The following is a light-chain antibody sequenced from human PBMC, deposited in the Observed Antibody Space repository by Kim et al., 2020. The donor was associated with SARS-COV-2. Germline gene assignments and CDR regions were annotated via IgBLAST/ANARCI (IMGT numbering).Light chain of an antibody. Sequence: EIVLTQSPGTLSLSPGERATLSCRASQSVTSNYLAWNLQKPGQAPRLLLYGASSRATGITDRFSGSGTGTDFTLTISRLEAEDFAVYYWQKNGRLITFGQGTRLEIK. CDR2: GAS. CDR1: QSVTSNY. J-gene: IGKJ5*01. CDR3: QKNGRLIT. V-gene: IGKV3-20*01.